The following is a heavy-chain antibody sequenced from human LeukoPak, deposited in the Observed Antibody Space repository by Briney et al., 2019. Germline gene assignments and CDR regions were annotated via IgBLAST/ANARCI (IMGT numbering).Heavy chain of an antibody. V-gene: IGHV1-2*02. D-gene: IGHD3-22*01. CDR2: INPNSGDT. CDR3: ARGGGGYSDDNWFDP. Sequence: ASVKVSCKASGYTFTDYYMHWVRQAPGQGLEWMGWINPNSGDTNYAQKFQGRVTMTRDTSISTAYMELSRLRSDDTAVYYCARGGGGYSDDNWFDPWGQGTLVTVSS. J-gene: IGHJ5*02. CDR1: GYTFTDYY.